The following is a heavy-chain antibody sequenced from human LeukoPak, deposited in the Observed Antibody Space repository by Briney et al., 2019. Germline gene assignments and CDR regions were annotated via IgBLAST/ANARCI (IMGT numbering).Heavy chain of an antibody. D-gene: IGHD2-2*01. J-gene: IGHJ3*02. Sequence: PGGSLRLSCAASGFTFSSYWMSWVRQAPGKGLEWVANIKQDGSEKYYVDSVKGRFTISRDNAKNSLYLQMNSLRAEDTAVYYCARDWCSSTSCFGTNAFDIWGQGTMVTVSS. V-gene: IGHV3-7*01. CDR1: GFTFSSYW. CDR2: IKQDGSEK. CDR3: ARDWCSSTSCFGTNAFDI.